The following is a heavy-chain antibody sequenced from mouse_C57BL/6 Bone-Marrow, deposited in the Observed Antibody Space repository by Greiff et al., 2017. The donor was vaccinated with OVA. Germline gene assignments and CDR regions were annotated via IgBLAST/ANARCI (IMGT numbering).Heavy chain of an antibody. CDR1: GYSITSGYY. CDR2: ISYDGSN. Sequence: EVQVVESGPGLVKPSQSLSLTCSVTGYSITSGYYWNWIRQFPGNKLEWMGYISYDGSNNYNPSLKNRISITRDTSKNQFFLKLNSVTTEDTATYYCARGYWRDYWGQGTTLTVSS. V-gene: IGHV3-6*01. J-gene: IGHJ2*01. D-gene: IGHD1-1*01. CDR3: ARGYWRDY.